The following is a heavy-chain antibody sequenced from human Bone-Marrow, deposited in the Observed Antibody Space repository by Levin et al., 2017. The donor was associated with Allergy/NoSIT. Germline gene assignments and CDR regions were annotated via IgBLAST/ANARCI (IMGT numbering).Heavy chain of an antibody. CDR3: NTDGLERYCSDGSCYSVDY. V-gene: IGHV3-15*01. D-gene: IGHD2-15*01. CDR2: IKSKTDGGTA. CDR1: GFTFTKAW. J-gene: IGHJ4*02. Sequence: PGGSLRLSCAASGFTFTKAWMSWVRQAPGKGLEWVGRIKSKTDGGTADYAAPVRGRFTISRDDSKNLLFLQMNSLKTEDTAVYYCNTDGLERYCSDGSCYSVDYWGQGALVTVSS.